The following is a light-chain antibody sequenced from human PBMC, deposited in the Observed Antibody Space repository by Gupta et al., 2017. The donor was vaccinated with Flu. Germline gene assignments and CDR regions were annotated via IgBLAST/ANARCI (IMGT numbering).Light chain of an antibody. J-gene: IGLJ3*02. CDR3: QVWDISGDHVV. V-gene: IGLV3-21*02. Sequence: SYVLTQPPSLSVAPGQTASITCGGDDIAYKSVHWYLPRPGQAPVLVVSDDSDRPSGIPERFSGSNYGNTATLTISRVEAGDEADYYCQVWDISGDHVVFGGGTKLTVL. CDR1: DIAYKS. CDR2: DDS.